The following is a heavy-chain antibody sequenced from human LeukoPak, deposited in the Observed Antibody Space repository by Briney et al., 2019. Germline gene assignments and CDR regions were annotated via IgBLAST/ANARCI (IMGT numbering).Heavy chain of an antibody. V-gene: IGHV1-69*13. Sequence: SVKVSCKASGGTFSSYAISWMRQAPGQGLEWMGGIIPIFGTANYAQKFQGRVTITADESTSTAYMELSSLRSEDTAVYYCARVGEMATISQLDYWGQGTLVTVSS. D-gene: IGHD5-24*01. CDR1: GGTFSSYA. J-gene: IGHJ4*02. CDR2: IIPIFGTA. CDR3: ARVGEMATISQLDY.